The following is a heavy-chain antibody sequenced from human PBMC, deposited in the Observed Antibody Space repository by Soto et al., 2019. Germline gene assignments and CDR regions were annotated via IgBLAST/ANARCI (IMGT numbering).Heavy chain of an antibody. D-gene: IGHD3-3*01. Sequence: SSVKVSCKASGGTFRSYAISWVRQAPGQGLEWMGGISPIFGTANYAQKFQGRVTITADESTSTAYMELSSLRSEATAVYYCASSRITIFGGVIYYYGMDVWGQGTTVTVSS. CDR3: ASSRITIFGGVIYYYGMDV. V-gene: IGHV1-69*13. CDR2: ISPIFGTA. CDR1: GGTFRSYA. J-gene: IGHJ6*02.